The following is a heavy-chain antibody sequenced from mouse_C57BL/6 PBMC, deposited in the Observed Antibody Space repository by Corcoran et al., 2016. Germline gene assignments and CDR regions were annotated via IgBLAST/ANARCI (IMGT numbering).Heavy chain of an antibody. CDR2: IYHGSGNT. Sequence: QVQLQQSGVELARPGASVKLSCKASGYTFTSYGISGVKQRTGQGLEWIGKIYHGSGNTYYNEKFKGKATLTADKSSSTAYMELRSLTSEDSVVDCGARRVPCSRVYWGQGTAGTVCS. V-gene: IGHV1-81*01. CDR3: ARRVPCSRVY. J-gene: IGHJ4*01. CDR1: GYTFTSYG.